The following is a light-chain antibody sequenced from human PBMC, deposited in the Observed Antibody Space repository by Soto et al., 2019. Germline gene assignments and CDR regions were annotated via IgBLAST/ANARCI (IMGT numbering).Light chain of an antibody. CDR2: AAS. V-gene: IGKV1-17*03. CDR1: QDIGNS. Sequence: DIQMTQSPSAVSASVGDRVIITCRASQDIGNSLAWFQQKPGKVPERLIYAASTLQSGVPSRFSGSRSGTEFTLTISSLQPEDFASYYCLQHNGYPFTFGPGTKVD. CDR3: LQHNGYPFT. J-gene: IGKJ3*01.